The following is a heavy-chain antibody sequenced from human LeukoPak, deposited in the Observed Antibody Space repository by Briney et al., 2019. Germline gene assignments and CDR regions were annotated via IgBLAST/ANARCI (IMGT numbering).Heavy chain of an antibody. V-gene: IGHV3-74*01. CDR3: ASRVGATDY. CDR2: INSDGSST. D-gene: IGHD1-26*01. Sequence: GGSLRLSCAASGFTFSSYWMHWVRQAPGKGLVWVSRINSDGSSTTYADSVKGRFTISRDNAKNSLYLQMNSLRAEDTAVYYCASRVGATDYWGQGTLVTVSS. J-gene: IGHJ4*02. CDR1: GFTFSSYW.